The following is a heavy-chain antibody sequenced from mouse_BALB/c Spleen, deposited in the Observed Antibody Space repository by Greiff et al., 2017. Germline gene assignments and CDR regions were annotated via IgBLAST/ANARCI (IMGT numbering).Heavy chain of an antibody. CDR2: IYPGDGDT. CDR1: GYTFTSYW. V-gene: IGHV1-87*01. D-gene: IGHD2-14*01. J-gene: IGHJ2*01. Sequence: QVQLQQSGAELARPGASVKLSCKASGYTFTSYWMQWVKQRPGQGLEWIGAIYPGDGDTRYTQKFKGKATLTADKSSSTAYMQLSSVASEDSAVYYCAREGYRDDDADGDYWGQGTTLTVSS. CDR3: AREGYRDDDADGDY.